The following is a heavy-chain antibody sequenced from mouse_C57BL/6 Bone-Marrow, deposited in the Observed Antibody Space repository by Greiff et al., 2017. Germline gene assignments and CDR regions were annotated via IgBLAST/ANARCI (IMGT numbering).Heavy chain of an antibody. CDR2: IDPENGDT. Sequence: VQLQQSGAELVRPGASVKLSCTASGFNIKDDYMHWVKQRPEQGLEWIGWIDPENGDTEYASKFQGKATITADTSSNTAYLQLSSLTSEDTAVYYCTLLYYGSSFDVWGTGTTVTVSS. V-gene: IGHV14-4*01. CDR1: GFNIKDDY. CDR3: TLLYYGSSFDV. D-gene: IGHD1-1*01. J-gene: IGHJ1*03.